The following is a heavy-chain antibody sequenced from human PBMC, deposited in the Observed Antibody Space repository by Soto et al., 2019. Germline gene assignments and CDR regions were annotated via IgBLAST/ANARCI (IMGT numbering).Heavy chain of an antibody. D-gene: IGHD6-13*01. CDR2: ISYDGSNK. J-gene: IGHJ4*02. CDR1: GFTFSSYG. Sequence: QVQLVESGGGVVQPGRSLRLSCAASGFTFSSYGMHWVRQAPGKGLEWVAVISYDGSNKYYADSVKGRFTISRDNYKNTLYLQMNSLRAEDTAVYYCAKDRNAIAAAGTPVDYWGQGTLVTVSS. V-gene: IGHV3-30*18. CDR3: AKDRNAIAAAGTPVDY.